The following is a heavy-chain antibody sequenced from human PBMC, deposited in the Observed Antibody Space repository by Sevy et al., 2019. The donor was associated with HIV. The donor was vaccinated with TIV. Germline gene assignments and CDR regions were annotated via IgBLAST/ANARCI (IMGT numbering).Heavy chain of an antibody. CDR1: GFTFSSYA. CDR3: ARDSPIMITFGGVKSYYYYMDV. V-gene: IGHV3-30-3*01. D-gene: IGHD3-16*01. CDR2: ISYDGSNK. Sequence: GGSLRLSCAASGFTFSSYAMHWVRQAPGKGLEWVAVISYDGSNKYYADSVKGRFTISRDNSKNTLSLRMNSLRAEDTAVYYCARDSPIMITFGGVKSYYYYMDVWGKGTTVTVSS. J-gene: IGHJ6*03.